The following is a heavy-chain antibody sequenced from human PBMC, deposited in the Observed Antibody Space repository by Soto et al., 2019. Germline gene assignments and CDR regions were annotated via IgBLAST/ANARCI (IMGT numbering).Heavy chain of an antibody. CDR2: ISTYNGDT. CDR1: GYIFTRSG. J-gene: IGHJ3*02. Sequence: ASVNVPCNASGYIFTRSGISWVRQPPGQGLECVRWISTYNGDTKYSQKFQGRVAITRDTSASTAYMELSSLRSEDTAVYYCARDLLDYYDSSGYGDAFDIWGQGTMVTVSS. D-gene: IGHD3-22*01. V-gene: IGHV1-18*01. CDR3: ARDLLDYYDSSGYGDAFDI.